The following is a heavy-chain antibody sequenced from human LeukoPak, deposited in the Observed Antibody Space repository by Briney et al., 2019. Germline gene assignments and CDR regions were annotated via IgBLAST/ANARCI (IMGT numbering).Heavy chain of an antibody. Sequence: PSQTLSLTCTVSGGSISSGGYYWSWIRQHPGKGLEWIGYIYYSGSTYYNPSLKSRVTISVDTSKNQFSLKLSSVTAADTAVYYCARGNGYQLPSGFGAFDIWGQGTMVTVSS. V-gene: IGHV4-31*03. CDR1: GGSISSGGYY. CDR3: ARGNGYQLPSGFGAFDI. J-gene: IGHJ3*02. D-gene: IGHD2-2*01. CDR2: IYYSGST.